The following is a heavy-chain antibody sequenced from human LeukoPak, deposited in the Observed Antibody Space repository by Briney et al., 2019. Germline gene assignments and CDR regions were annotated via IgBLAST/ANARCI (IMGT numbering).Heavy chain of an antibody. V-gene: IGHV1-2*02. Sequence: ASVKVSCKASGYTFTGYYIHWVRQAPGQGLEWMGWINPNSGGTHYAQKFQGRVTMTRDTSISTAYMELSRLRSDDTAVYYCARDPVSKYQLLYYYYGMDVWGQGTTVTVSS. CDR3: ARDPVSKYQLLYYYYGMDV. D-gene: IGHD2-2*01. J-gene: IGHJ6*02. CDR2: INPNSGGT. CDR1: GYTFTGYY.